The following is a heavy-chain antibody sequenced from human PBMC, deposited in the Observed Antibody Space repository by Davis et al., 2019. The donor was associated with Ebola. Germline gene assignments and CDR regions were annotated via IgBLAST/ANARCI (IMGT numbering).Heavy chain of an antibody. J-gene: IGHJ3*02. CDR3: AKDDDYIWGSYRSDAFDI. CDR2: ISWNSGSI. CDR1: GFTFDDYA. D-gene: IGHD3-16*02. V-gene: IGHV3-9*01. Sequence: GESLKISCAASGFTFDDYAMHWVRQAPGKGLEWVSGISWNSGSIGYADSVKGRFTISRDNAKNSLYLQMNSLRAEDTALYYCAKDDDYIWGSYRSDAFDIWGQGTMVTVSS.